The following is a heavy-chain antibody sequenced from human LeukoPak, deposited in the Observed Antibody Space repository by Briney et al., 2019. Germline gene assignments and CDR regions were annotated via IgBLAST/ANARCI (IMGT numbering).Heavy chain of an antibody. CDR2: MNPNSGNT. D-gene: IGHD6-13*01. CDR1: GYTFTSYD. V-gene: IGHV1-8*01. CDR3: ARVGYSSSWPDDAFDI. Sequence: ASVKVSCKASGYTFTSYDINWVRQATGQGLEWMGWMNPNSGNTGYAQKFQGRVTMTRNTSISTAYMELSSLRSEDTAVYYCARVGYSSSWPDDAFDIWGQGTMVTVSS. J-gene: IGHJ3*02.